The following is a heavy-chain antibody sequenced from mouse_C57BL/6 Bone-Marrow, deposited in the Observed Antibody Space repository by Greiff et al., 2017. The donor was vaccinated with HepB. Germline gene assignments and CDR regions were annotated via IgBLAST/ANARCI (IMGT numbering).Heavy chain of an antibody. CDR2: ISNGGGST. Sequence: EVKLEESGGGLVQPGGSLKLSCAASGFTFSDYYMYWVRQTPEKRLEWVAYISNGGGSTYYPDTVKGRFTISRDNAKNTLYLQMSSLKSEDTAMYYCARQGTTHYYAMDYWGQGTSVTVSS. J-gene: IGHJ4*01. V-gene: IGHV5-12*01. CDR3: ARQGTTHYYAMDY. D-gene: IGHD5-5*01. CDR1: GFTFSDYY.